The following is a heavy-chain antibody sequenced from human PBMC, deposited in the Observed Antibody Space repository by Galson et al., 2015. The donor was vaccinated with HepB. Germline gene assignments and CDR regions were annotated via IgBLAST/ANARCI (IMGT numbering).Heavy chain of an antibody. V-gene: IGHV3-53*01. CDR1: GFTVSNNY. CDR3: GRDTRSLGALDV. J-gene: IGHJ3*01. Sequence: SLRLSCAASGFTVSNNYMTWVRQAPGKGLEWVSVIYSGGSTYYADSVEGRFTISRDNSKNTLYLQMSSLRAEDTAVYYCGRDTRSLGALDVWGQGTMVTVSS. CDR2: IYSGGST. D-gene: IGHD3-16*01.